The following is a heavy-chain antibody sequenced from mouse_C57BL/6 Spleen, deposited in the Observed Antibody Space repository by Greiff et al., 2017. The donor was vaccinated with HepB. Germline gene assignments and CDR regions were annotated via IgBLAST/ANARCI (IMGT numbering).Heavy chain of an antibody. Sequence: EVNVVESGGGLVKPGGSLKLSCAASGFTFSSYAMSWVRQTPEKRLEWVATISDGGSYTYYPDNVKGRFTISRDNAKNNLYLQMSHLKSEDTAMYYCARDRGYYYGSSYDAMDYWGQGTSVTVSS. CDR3: ARDRGYYYGSSYDAMDY. V-gene: IGHV5-4*01. D-gene: IGHD1-1*01. J-gene: IGHJ4*01. CDR1: GFTFSSYA. CDR2: ISDGGSYT.